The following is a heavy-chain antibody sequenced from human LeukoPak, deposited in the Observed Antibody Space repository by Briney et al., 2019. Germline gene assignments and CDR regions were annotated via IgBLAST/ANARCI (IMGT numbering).Heavy chain of an antibody. J-gene: IGHJ4*02. Sequence: PGGSLRLSCAASGFTFSSYSMNWVRQAPGKGLEWVSSISSSSSYIYYADSVKGRFIISRDNAKNSLYLQMNSLRAEDTAVYYCASIEYSGYDPPFDYWGQGTLVTVSS. CDR3: ASIEYSGYDPPFDY. D-gene: IGHD5-12*01. CDR1: GFTFSSYS. V-gene: IGHV3-21*01. CDR2: ISSSSSYI.